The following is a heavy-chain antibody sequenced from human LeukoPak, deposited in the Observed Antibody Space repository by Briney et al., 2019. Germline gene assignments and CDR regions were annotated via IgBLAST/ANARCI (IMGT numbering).Heavy chain of an antibody. J-gene: IGHJ3*02. D-gene: IGHD6-13*01. CDR1: GYTFSGYG. Sequence: ASVKVSCKASGYTFSGYGISWVRQAPGQGLEWMGWISAYNGNTNYAQKLQGRVTMTKDTSTSTAYMELRSLRSDDTAVYYCARDEYSSPGAAFDIWGHGTMVTVSS. CDR3: ARDEYSSPGAAFDI. CDR2: ISAYNGNT. V-gene: IGHV1-18*01.